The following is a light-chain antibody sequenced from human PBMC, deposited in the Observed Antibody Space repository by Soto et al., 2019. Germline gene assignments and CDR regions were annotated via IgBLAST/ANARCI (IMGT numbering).Light chain of an antibody. CDR1: KSVSIY. J-gene: IGKJ4*01. Sequence: DIQMTQSPSSLSASVGDRVTITCRASKSVSIYLSWYQQKPGKAPELLIYTASSLQSGVPSRFSGSGSETDFTLTISSLQPEDFATYYCQQSFSTPVTFGGGTKVEIK. CDR2: TAS. V-gene: IGKV1-39*01. CDR3: QQSFSTPVT.